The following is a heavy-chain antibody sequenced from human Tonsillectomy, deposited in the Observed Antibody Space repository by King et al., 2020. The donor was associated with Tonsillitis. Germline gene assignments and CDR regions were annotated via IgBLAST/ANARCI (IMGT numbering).Heavy chain of an antibody. CDR3: ARDTGSFDY. D-gene: IGHD2-8*02. Sequence: VQLQESGPGLVKPSETLSLICGVSGFSISSTYSWGWIRQPTGKGLEWIGSVDHSGSTFYNPSLKSRVNISVYRSKNQFSLKLSSVTAADTAVYYCARDTGSFDYWGQGTLLTVSS. CDR2: VDHSGST. V-gene: IGHV4-38-2*02. J-gene: IGHJ4*02. CDR1: GFSISSTYS.